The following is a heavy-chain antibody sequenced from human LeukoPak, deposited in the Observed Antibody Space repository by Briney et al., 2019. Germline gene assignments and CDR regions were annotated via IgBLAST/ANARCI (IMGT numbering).Heavy chain of an antibody. Sequence: ASVKVSCKASGYTFTDYYMHWVRQAPGQGLEWMGWINPNSGGTNFAQKFQGRVTMTRDTSIRTACMELNRLTSDDTAVYYCTRAHNYGLVYWGQGTLVTVSS. CDR2: INPNSGGT. D-gene: IGHD5-18*01. J-gene: IGHJ4*02. CDR3: TRAHNYGLVY. CDR1: GYTFTDYY. V-gene: IGHV1-2*02.